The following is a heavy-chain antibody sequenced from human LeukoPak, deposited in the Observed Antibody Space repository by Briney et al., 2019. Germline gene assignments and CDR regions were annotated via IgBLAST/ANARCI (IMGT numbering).Heavy chain of an antibody. CDR1: GGSISSSTYY. Sequence: SESLSLTCTVSGGSISSSTYYWVWIRQPPGKGLEWTGSIYYSGSTYNNPALKRRVTIFVDTSKNHSTLKLSSVTATDTAVYYCARTYGDYDDAFDVWGKGTMVTVSS. CDR3: ARTYGDYDDAFDV. D-gene: IGHD4-17*01. CDR2: IYYSGST. V-gene: IGHV4-39*01. J-gene: IGHJ3*01.